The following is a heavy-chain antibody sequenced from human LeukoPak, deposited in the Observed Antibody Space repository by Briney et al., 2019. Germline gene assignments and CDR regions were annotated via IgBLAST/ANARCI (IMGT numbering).Heavy chain of an antibody. CDR3: ARSRVVPAATQPCAYGMDV. V-gene: IGHV3-11*01. J-gene: IGHJ6*02. D-gene: IGHD2-2*01. CDR1: GFTFSDYY. CDR2: ISSSGSTI. Sequence: GGSLRLSCAASGFTFSDYYMSWIRQAPGKGLEWVSYISSSGSTIYYADSVKGRFTISRDNAKNSLYLQMNSLRAEDTAVYYCARSRVVPAATQPCAYGMDVWGQGTTVTVSS.